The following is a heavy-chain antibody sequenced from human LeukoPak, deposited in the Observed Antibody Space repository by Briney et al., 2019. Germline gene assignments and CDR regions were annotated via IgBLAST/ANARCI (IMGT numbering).Heavy chain of an antibody. V-gene: IGHV3-21*01. D-gene: IGHD4-23*01. CDR1: GFTFSSYS. J-gene: IGHJ6*03. CDR2: ISSSSSYI. CDR3: ARDYGGNSVYYYYMDI. Sequence: GGSLRLSCAASGFTFSSYSMNWVRQAPGKGLEWVSSISSSSSYIYYADSVKGRFTISRDNAKKSLYLQMNSLRAEDTAVYYCARDYGGNSVYYYYMDIWGKGTTVTVSS.